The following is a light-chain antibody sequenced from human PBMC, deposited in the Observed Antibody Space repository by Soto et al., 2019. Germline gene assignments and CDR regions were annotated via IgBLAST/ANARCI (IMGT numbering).Light chain of an antibody. CDR1: TSNIGSNY. J-gene: IGLJ1*01. V-gene: IGLV1-47*02. Sequence: QSVLTQPPSASGTPGQRVTISCSGSTSNIGSNYVYWYQQLPGTAPKLLIYSNNQRPSGVPDRFSGSKSGTSASLAISGLRSEDEGAYYCAAWDDSLSGSYVFGTGTKLTVL. CDR2: SNN. CDR3: AAWDDSLSGSYV.